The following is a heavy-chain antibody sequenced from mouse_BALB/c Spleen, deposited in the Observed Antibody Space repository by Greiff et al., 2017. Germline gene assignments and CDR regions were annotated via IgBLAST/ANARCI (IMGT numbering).Heavy chain of an antibody. Sequence: EVKLQESGPGLVKPSQSLSLTCSVTGYSITSGYYWNWIRQFPGNKLEWMGYISYDGSNNYNPSLKNRISITRDTSKNQFFLKLNSVTTEDTATYYCARSPYYERFAYWGQGTLVTVSA. D-gene: IGHD1-1*01. CDR2: ISYDGSN. CDR1: GYSITSGYY. J-gene: IGHJ3*01. CDR3: ARSPYYERFAY. V-gene: IGHV3-6*02.